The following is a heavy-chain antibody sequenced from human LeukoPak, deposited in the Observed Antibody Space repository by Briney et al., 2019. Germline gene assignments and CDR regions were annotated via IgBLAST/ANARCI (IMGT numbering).Heavy chain of an antibody. CDR2: IKQDGSEK. D-gene: IGHD6-13*01. J-gene: IGHJ6*02. Sequence: PGGSLRLSCAASGFTFSSYWMSWVRQAPGKGLEWVANIKQDGSEKYYVDSVKGRFTISRDNAKNSLYLQMNSLRAEDTAVYYCARSLYSSSWYYYYYYGMDVWGQGTTVTVSS. CDR3: ARSLYSSSWYYYYYYGMDV. CDR1: GFTFSSYW. V-gene: IGHV3-7*01.